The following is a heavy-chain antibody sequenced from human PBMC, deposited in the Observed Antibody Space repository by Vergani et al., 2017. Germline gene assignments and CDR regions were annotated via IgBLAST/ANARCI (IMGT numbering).Heavy chain of an antibody. J-gene: IGHJ4*02. D-gene: IGHD3/OR15-3a*01. V-gene: IGHV1-69*09. Sequence: VQLVQSGAEVKKPGASVKVSCKASGGTFSSYAISWVRQAPGQGLEWMGRIIPILGIANYAQKFQGRVTITADKSTSTAYMELSSLRSEDTAVYYCARVGTGVRYLFDYWGQGTLVTVSS. CDR3: ARVGTGVRYLFDY. CDR1: GGTFSSYA. CDR2: IIPILGIA.